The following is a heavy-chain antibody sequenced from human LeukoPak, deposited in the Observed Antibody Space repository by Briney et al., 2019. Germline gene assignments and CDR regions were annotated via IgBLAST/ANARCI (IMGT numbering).Heavy chain of an antibody. CDR3: ARVPYYDSSGYYPFDY. Sequence: SETLSLTCTVSGGSVSSGSYYWSWIRQPSGKGLEWIGYIYYSGSINYNPSLKSRVTISVDTSKNQFSLKLSSVTAADTAVYYCARVPYYDSSGYYPFDYWGQGTLVTVSS. D-gene: IGHD3-22*01. J-gene: IGHJ4*02. CDR1: GGSVSSGSYY. V-gene: IGHV4-61*01. CDR2: IYYSGSI.